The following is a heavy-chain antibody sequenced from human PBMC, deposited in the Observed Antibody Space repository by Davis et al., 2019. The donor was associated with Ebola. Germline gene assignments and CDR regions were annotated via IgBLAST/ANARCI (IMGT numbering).Heavy chain of an antibody. J-gene: IGHJ4*02. CDR3: ARGEWLSLG. D-gene: IGHD3-3*01. V-gene: IGHV3-74*01. CDR2: ISGDGYTT. Sequence: GESLKISCAASGFTFSNFHIHWVRQTPGKGLIWLARISGDGYTTRYADSVKGRFTISRDNAKNTLYLQTNSLRVEDTAVYYCARGEWLSLGWGQGTLVTVSS. CDR1: GFTFSNFH.